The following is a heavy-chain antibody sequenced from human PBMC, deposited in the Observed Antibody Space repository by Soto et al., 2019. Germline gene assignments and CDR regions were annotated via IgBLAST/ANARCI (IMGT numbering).Heavy chain of an antibody. Sequence: SETLSLTCAVSGGSISSSNWWSWVRQPPGKGLEWIGEIYHSGSTNYNPSLKSRVTISVDKSKNQFSLKLSSVTAADTAVYYCASRLITMVRGVTMYNWFDPWGQGTLVTVSS. J-gene: IGHJ5*02. D-gene: IGHD3-10*01. CDR2: IYHSGST. CDR3: ASRLITMVRGVTMYNWFDP. CDR1: GGSISSSNW. V-gene: IGHV4-4*02.